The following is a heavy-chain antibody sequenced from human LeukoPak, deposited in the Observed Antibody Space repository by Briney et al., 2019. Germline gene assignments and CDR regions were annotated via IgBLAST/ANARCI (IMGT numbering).Heavy chain of an antibody. CDR3: AKDGLGDGLGY. D-gene: IGHD4-17*01. CDR1: GFTFSSYA. V-gene: IGHV3-7*05. CDR2: IKQDGSEK. J-gene: IGHJ4*02. Sequence: GGSLRLSCAASGFTFSSYAMSWVRQAPGKGLEWVANIKQDGSEKYYVDSVKGRFTISRDNAKNSLYLQMNSLRAEDTAVYYCAKDGLGDGLGYWGQGTLVIVSS.